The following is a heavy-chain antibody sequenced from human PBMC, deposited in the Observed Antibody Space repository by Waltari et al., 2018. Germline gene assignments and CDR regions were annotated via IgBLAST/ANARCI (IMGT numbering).Heavy chain of an antibody. J-gene: IGHJ4*02. CDR3: ARVYYYDSSGYLHDY. Sequence: QVQLQESGPGLVKPSETLSLTCAVSGYSISSGYYWGWLRPPPGKGLEWIGSIYHGGSTYYNPSLKSRVTISVDTSKNQFSLKLSSVTAADTAVYFCARVYYYDSSGYLHDYWGQGTLVTVSS. V-gene: IGHV4-38-2*01. D-gene: IGHD3-22*01. CDR1: GYSISSGYY. CDR2: IYHGGST.